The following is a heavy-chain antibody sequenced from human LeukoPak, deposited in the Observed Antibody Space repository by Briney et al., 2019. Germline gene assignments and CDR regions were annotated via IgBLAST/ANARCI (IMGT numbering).Heavy chain of an antibody. D-gene: IGHD3-22*01. Sequence: SETLSLTCTVSGGSISSGSYYWGWIGQPPGKGREWIGSIYHSGSTYYNPSLKSRVTMSVDTSKDQVSLKLSSVTAADTAVYFCARRGGYYYDLFDYWGQGTLVTVSS. CDR1: GGSISSGSYY. CDR3: ARRGGYYYDLFDY. CDR2: IYHSGST. V-gene: IGHV4-39*01. J-gene: IGHJ4*02.